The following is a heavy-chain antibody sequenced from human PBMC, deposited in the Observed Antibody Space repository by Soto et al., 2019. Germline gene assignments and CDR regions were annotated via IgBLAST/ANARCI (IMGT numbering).Heavy chain of an antibody. CDR3: ARDPIYDSSGYRFDY. CDR2: IYYSGST. CDR1: GGSISSGGYY. J-gene: IGHJ4*02. V-gene: IGHV4-31*03. Sequence: SETLSLTCTVSGGSISSGGYYWSWIRQHPGKGLEWIGYIYYSGSTYYNPSLKSRVTISVDTSKNQFSLKLSSVTAADTAVYYCARDPIYDSSGYRFDYWGQGTLVTVSS. D-gene: IGHD3-22*01.